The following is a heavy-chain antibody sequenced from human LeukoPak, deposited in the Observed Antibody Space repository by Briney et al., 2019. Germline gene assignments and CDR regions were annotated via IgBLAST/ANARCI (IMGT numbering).Heavy chain of an antibody. CDR3: ARGPMAAAGRFDY. Sequence: PGGSLRLSCAASGFTFSSYSMNWVRHAPGKGLEGVSSISSSSSYIYYADSVKGRFTISRDNAKNSLYLQMNSLRAEDTAVYYCARGPMAAAGRFDYWGQGTLVTVSS. J-gene: IGHJ4*02. V-gene: IGHV3-21*01. CDR2: ISSSSSYI. D-gene: IGHD6-13*01. CDR1: GFTFSSYS.